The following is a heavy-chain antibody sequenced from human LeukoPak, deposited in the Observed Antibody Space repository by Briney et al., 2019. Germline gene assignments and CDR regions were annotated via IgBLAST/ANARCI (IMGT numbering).Heavy chain of an antibody. D-gene: IGHD2-21*02. Sequence: PGGSLRLSCAASGFTFTNYAMNWGRQAPGKGLEWLSAISSSGGTTCYADSVKGRFTISRDNSRNTLYLQMNSLRVADTAVYFCTKVRLSNLYYYYGMDVWGQGTTVTVSS. J-gene: IGHJ6*02. CDR2: ISSSGGTT. CDR3: TKVRLSNLYYYYGMDV. CDR1: GFTFTNYA. V-gene: IGHV3-23*01.